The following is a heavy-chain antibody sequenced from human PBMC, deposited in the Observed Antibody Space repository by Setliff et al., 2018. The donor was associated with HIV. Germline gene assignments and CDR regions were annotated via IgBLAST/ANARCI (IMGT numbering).Heavy chain of an antibody. Sequence: SGGSLRLSCAASGFIFSSYWMSWVRQAPGKGLEWVGRIKTKTDGGTTDYAAPVKGRFTISRDDSKKMLYLQMNSLKTEDTAVYYCTTRGTWDYRDYFDYWGQGTLVTVSS. V-gene: IGHV3-15*01. D-gene: IGHD1-26*01. CDR1: GFIFSSYW. CDR3: TTRGTWDYRDYFDY. CDR2: IKTKTDGGTT. J-gene: IGHJ4*02.